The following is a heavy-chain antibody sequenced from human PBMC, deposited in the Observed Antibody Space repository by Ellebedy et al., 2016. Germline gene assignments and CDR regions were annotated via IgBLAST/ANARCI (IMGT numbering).Heavy chain of an antibody. CDR2: IYHSGST. D-gene: IGHD5-12*01. CDR1: AYSISSGYY. J-gene: IGHJ4*02. CDR3: ARDLRGGYPDWAY. V-gene: IGHV4-38-2*02. Sequence: SETLSLTXTVSAYSISSGYYWGWIRQPPGKGLEWIGSIYHSGSTYYNPSLKSRVTISVDTSKNQFSLNLSSVTAADTAVYYCARDLRGGYPDWAYWGQGTLVTVSS.